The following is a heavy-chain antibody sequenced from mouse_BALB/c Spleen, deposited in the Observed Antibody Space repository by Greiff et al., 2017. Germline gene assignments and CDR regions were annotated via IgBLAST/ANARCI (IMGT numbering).Heavy chain of an antibody. CDR3: AIDRGGFAY. D-gene: IGHD3-3*01. CDR1: GFTFSSYG. Sequence: EVKLVESGGGLVQPGGSLKLSCAASGFTFSSYGMSWVRQTPDKRLELVATINSNGGSTYYPDSVKGRFTISRDNAKNTLYLQMSSLKSEDTAMYYFAIDRGGFAYWGQGTLVTVSA. CDR2: INSNGGST. J-gene: IGHJ3*01. V-gene: IGHV5-6-3*01.